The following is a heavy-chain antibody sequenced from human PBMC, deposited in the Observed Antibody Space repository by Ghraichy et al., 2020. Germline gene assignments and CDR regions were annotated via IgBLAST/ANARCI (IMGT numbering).Heavy chain of an antibody. CDR2: IYYSGST. V-gene: IGHV4-59*01. J-gene: IGHJ2*01. Sequence: AETLSLTCTVSGGSISSYYWSWIRQPPGKGLEWIGYIYYSGSTNYNPSLKSRVTISVDTSKNQFSLKLSSVTAADTAVYYCARWPIFGVDYWYFDLWGRGTLVTVSS. CDR1: GGSISSYY. CDR3: ARWPIFGVDYWYFDL. D-gene: IGHD3-3*01.